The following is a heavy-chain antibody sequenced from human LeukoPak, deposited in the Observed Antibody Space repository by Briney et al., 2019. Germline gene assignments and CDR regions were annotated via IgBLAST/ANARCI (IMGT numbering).Heavy chain of an antibody. CDR3: ANGWSPDY. D-gene: IGHD2-15*01. CDR2: ISSSGGST. Sequence: GGSLRLSYTASGFTFSSYAMGWVRQAPGKGLEWVSAISSSGGSTYYADSVKGRFTISRDNSKNTLYLQMNSLRAEDTAVYHCANGWSPDYWGRGTLVTVSS. J-gene: IGHJ4*02. CDR1: GFTFSSYA. V-gene: IGHV3-23*01.